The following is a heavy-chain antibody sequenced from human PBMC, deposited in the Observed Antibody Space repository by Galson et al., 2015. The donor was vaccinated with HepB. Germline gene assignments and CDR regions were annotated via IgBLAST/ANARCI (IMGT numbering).Heavy chain of an antibody. J-gene: IGHJ6*02. CDR2: IIPIFGIA. Sequence: SVKVSCKASGGTFSSYAISWVRQAPGQGLEWMGGIIPIFGIANYAQKFQGRVTITADESTSTAYMELSSLRSEDTAVYYCARDLAAGKSPYYGMDVWGQGTTVTVSS. CDR1: GGTFSSYA. V-gene: IGHV1-69*13. CDR3: ARDLAAGKSPYYGMDV. D-gene: IGHD6-13*01.